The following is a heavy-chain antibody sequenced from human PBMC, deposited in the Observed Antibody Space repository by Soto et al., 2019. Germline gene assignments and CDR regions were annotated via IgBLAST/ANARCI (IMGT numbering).Heavy chain of an antibody. CDR1: GFTFSSYA. D-gene: IGHD6-25*01. J-gene: IGHJ4*02. CDR3: AKFFVETGGSSGWPWSFHY. V-gene: IGHV3-23*01. Sequence: EVQLLESGGGLVQPGRSLRLSCAASGFTFSSYAMSWVRQAPGKGLEWVSAIRGSGGTTYYADSVKGRFTISRDNSKNTLFLQMNSLRAEDTALYYCAKFFVETGGSSGWPWSFHYWGQGTLVTVSS. CDR2: IRGSGGTT.